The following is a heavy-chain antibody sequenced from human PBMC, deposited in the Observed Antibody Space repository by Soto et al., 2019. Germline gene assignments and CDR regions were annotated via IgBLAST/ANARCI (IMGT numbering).Heavy chain of an antibody. Sequence: GGSLRLSCAASGFTFSSYAMHWVRQAPGKGLEWVAVISYDGSNKYYADSVKGRFTISRDNSKNTLYLQMNSLRAEDTAVYYCSSSTHSGAFDYWGQGTLVTVSS. CDR1: GFTFSSYA. V-gene: IGHV3-30-3*01. CDR2: ISYDGSNK. D-gene: IGHD6-6*01. CDR3: SSSTHSGAFDY. J-gene: IGHJ4*02.